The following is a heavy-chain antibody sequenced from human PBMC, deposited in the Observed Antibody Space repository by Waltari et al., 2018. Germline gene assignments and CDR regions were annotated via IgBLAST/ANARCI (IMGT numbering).Heavy chain of an antibody. CDR3: ATANILGIGTFDY. Sequence: QVKLVQSGAEVKKPGASVRVSCKASGYTFTKYYIHWVRQAPGQGLERMGRINPKSGDANYTQPFQGRVIMTRDTSINTAYLEVTGLTSDDTAIFYCATANILGIGTFDYWGQGTLVSVSS. CDR1: GYTFTKYY. D-gene: IGHD1-1*01. J-gene: IGHJ4*02. V-gene: IGHV1-2*06. CDR2: INPKSGDA.